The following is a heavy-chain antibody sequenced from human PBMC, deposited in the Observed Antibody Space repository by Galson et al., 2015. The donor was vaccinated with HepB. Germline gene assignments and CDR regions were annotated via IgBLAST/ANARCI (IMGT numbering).Heavy chain of an antibody. J-gene: IGHJ6*02. CDR2: INTNTGEP. CDR1: GYTFTNYA. CDR3: ARVTPIHNFGRSRYSFYYYGMNV. Sequence: SVKVSCKASGYTFTNYAMNWVRQAPGQGLEWMGWINTNTGEPTYARAFTGRFVLSLDTSVTTAHLQISSLKPEDTAVYYCARVTPIHNFGRSRYSFYYYGMNVWGQGTLFT. V-gene: IGHV7-4-1*02. D-gene: IGHD1-20*01.